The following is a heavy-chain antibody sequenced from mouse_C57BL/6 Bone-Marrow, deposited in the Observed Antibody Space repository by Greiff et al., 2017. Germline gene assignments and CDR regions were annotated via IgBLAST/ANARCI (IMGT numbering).Heavy chain of an antibody. D-gene: IGHD1-1*01. Sequence: EVQLVESEGGLVQPGSSMKLSCTASGFTFSDYYMAWVRQVPEKGLEWVANINYDGSSTYYLDSLKSRFIISRDNAKNILYLQMSSLKSEDTATYYCASDAGVYYYGSSYFDVWGTGTTVTVSS. V-gene: IGHV5-16*01. CDR2: INYDGSST. J-gene: IGHJ1*03. CDR3: ASDAGVYYYGSSYFDV. CDR1: GFTFSDYY.